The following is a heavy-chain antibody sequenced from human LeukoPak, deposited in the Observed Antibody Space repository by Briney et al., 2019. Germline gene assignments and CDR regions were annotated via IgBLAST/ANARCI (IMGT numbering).Heavy chain of an antibody. D-gene: IGHD1-26*01. CDR1: GGTFSSYA. V-gene: IGHV1-69*05. CDR3: ARVFARSREISGSYFYY. J-gene: IGHJ4*02. Sequence: GSSVKVSCKASGGTFSSYAINWVRQAHGQGPEWMGGIIPIFGRANYAQKFQGRVTMTTDESTSTAYMELSSLRSEDTAVYYCARVFARSREISGSYFYYWGQGTLVTVSS. CDR2: IIPIFGRA.